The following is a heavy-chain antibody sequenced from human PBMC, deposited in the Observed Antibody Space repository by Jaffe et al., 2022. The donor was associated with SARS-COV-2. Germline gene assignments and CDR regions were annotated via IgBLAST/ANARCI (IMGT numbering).Heavy chain of an antibody. CDR3: ASRVVPAANGGYDY. CDR2: ISGSGAST. Sequence: EVQLVESGGGLVQPGGSLRLSCIASGFTFSNSAMTWVRQAPGKGLEWVSGISGSGASTSQADSVKGRFTISRDNSKNTLFLQMNSLRSEDTAIYYCASRVVPAANGGYDYWGQGTQVTVSS. J-gene: IGHJ4*02. V-gene: IGHV3-23*04. CDR1: GFTFSNSA. D-gene: IGHD2-2*01.